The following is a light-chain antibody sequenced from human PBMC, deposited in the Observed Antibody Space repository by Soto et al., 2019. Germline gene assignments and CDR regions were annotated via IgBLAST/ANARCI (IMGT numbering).Light chain of an antibody. Sequence: EIVMTQSPATLSVSPGERATLSCRASQSVSSNLAWYQQKPGQAPRLLIYGASPRATGIPARFSGSGSGTEFKLTISSLQSEDFAVYYCQQYNNWPGTFGQGTKVEIK. V-gene: IGKV3-15*01. CDR1: QSVSSN. CDR2: GAS. J-gene: IGKJ1*01. CDR3: QQYNNWPGT.